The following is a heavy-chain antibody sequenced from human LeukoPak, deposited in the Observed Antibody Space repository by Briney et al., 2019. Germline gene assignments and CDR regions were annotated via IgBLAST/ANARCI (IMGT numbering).Heavy chain of an antibody. CDR1: GYTFTSYD. Sequence: ASVKVSCKASGYTFTSYDINWVRQATGQGPEWMGWMNPNSGNTGYAQKFQGRVTITRNTSISTAYMELSSLRSEDTAVYYCARVKKTYRQGYNWFDPWGQGTLVTVSS. V-gene: IGHV1-8*03. CDR2: MNPNSGNT. CDR3: ARVKKTYRQGYNWFDP. J-gene: IGHJ5*02.